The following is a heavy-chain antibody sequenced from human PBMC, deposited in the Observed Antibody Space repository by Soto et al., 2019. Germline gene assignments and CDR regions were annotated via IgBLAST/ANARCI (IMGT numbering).Heavy chain of an antibody. V-gene: IGHV4-59*01. CDR2: IYYSGST. CDR1: GGSISSYY. J-gene: IGHJ3*02. D-gene: IGHD2-15*01. Sequence: QVQLQESGPGLVKPSETLSLTCTVSGGSISSYYWSWIRQPPGKGLEWIGYIYYSGSTNYNPSLKSRVTISVDTSKNQFSLKLSSVTAADTAVYYCARGGIVVVGPDAFDIWGQGTMVTVSS. CDR3: ARGGIVVVGPDAFDI.